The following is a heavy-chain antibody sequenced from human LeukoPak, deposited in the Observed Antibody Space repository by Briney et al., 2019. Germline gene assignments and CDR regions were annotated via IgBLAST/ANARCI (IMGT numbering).Heavy chain of an antibody. Sequence: SETLSLTCTVSGGSISSYYWSWIRQPPGKGLEWIGYIYYSGSTNYNPSLKSRVTISVDTSKNQFSLKLSSVTAADTAVYYCARDYWGYHDSSGSNWFDPWGQGTLVTVSS. CDR2: IYYSGST. CDR3: ARDYWGYHDSSGSNWFDP. D-gene: IGHD3-22*01. CDR1: GGSISSYY. J-gene: IGHJ5*02. V-gene: IGHV4-59*01.